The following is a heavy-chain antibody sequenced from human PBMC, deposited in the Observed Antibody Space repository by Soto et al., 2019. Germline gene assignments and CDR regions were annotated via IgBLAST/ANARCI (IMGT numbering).Heavy chain of an antibody. CDR2: IYYSGST. CDR1: GGSISSSSYY. D-gene: IGHD3-9*01. CDR3: ARLNYDILPGYPDY. V-gene: IGHV4-39*01. Sequence: SETLSLTCTVSGGSISSSSYYWGWIRQPPGKGLEWIGSIYYSGSTYYNPSLKSRVTISVDTSKNQFSLKLSSVTAADTAVYYCARLNYDILPGYPDYWGQGTLVTVST. J-gene: IGHJ4*02.